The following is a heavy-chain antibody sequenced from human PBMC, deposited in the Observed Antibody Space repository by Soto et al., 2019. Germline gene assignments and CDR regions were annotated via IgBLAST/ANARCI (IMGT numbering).Heavy chain of an antibody. V-gene: IGHV4-31*03. J-gene: IGHJ5*02. D-gene: IGHD3-10*01. CDR1: RGSISSGGYY. CDR3: ARGVADGSGSYYFGWFDP. Sequence: QVQLQESGPGLVKPSQTLSLTCTVSRGSISSGGYYWSWIRQHPGKGLEWIGYIYYSGSTYYNPSLKSRVTISVDTSKNQFSLKLSSVTAADTAVYYCARGVADGSGSYYFGWFDPWGQGTLVTVSS. CDR2: IYYSGST.